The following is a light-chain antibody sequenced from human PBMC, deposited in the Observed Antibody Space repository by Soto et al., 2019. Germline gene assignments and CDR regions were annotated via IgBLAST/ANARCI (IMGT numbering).Light chain of an antibody. Sequence: EVVMTQSPATLSLSPGERATLSCRASQSVSSNLAWYQQKPGQAPRLLIYGASTRATVIPARFSGSGSGTEFTLSISSLQSEDFAVYYCQQYGSSPPTFGQGTKVDIK. CDR1: QSVSSN. CDR3: QQYGSSPPT. V-gene: IGKV3-15*01. J-gene: IGKJ1*01. CDR2: GAS.